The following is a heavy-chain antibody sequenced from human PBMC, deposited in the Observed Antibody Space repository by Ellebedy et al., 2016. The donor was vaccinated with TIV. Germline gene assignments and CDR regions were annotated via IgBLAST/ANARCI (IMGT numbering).Heavy chain of an antibody. CDR3: ARNQYYDFWSGYLGMDV. Sequence: PGGSLRLSCAASGFTFSTYWMHWVRQAPGKGLVWVSCIHTVGSSTRYADSVKGRFTISRDNSKNTLYLQMNRQRAEDTAVYYCARNQYYDFWSGYLGMDVWGQGTTVTVSS. D-gene: IGHD3-3*01. CDR1: GFTFSTYW. V-gene: IGHV3-74*01. CDR2: IHTVGSST. J-gene: IGHJ6*02.